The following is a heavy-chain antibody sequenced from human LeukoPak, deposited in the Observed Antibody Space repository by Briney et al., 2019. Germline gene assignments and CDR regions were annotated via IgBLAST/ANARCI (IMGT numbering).Heavy chain of an antibody. CDR1: GFTFSSYW. D-gene: IGHD2-2*01. V-gene: IGHV3-74*01. CDR2: IKSDGRTT. CDR3: ARVYCSSTSCYEDYFDY. J-gene: IGHJ4*02. Sequence: PGGSLRLSCAASGFTFSSYWMHWVRQAPGKGLVWVSRIKSDGRTTNYADSVKGRFTISRDNAKDTLYLQMNSLRDEDTAVYYCARVYCSSTSCYEDYFDYWGQGTLVTVSS.